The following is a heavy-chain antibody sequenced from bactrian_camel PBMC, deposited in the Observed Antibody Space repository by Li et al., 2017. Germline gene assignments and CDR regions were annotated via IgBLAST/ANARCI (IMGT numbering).Heavy chain of an antibody. J-gene: IGHJ4*01. D-gene: IGHD6*01. CDR2: MYSGESST. Sequence: QLVESGGGSVQDGGSLTLSCTASEYFRRSAYMGWFRQAPGKEREGDAQMYSGESSTYYADSVKGRFTISHDNAKRTLYLQMNSLKPEDATVYYCAADRRWRCAGWSRPSQFGHWGQGTQVTVS. V-gene: IGHV3S28*01. CDR1: EYFRRSAY. CDR3: AADRRWRCAGWSRPSQFGH.